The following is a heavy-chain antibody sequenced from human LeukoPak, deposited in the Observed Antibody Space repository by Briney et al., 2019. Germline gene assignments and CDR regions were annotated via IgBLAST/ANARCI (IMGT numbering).Heavy chain of an antibody. V-gene: IGHV1-2*02. D-gene: IGHD3-3*01. CDR1: GYTLTSYD. J-gene: IGHJ2*01. Sequence: ASVKVSCKASGYTLTSYDINWVRQATGQGLEWMGWMNPNSGGTNYAQKFQGRVTMTRDTSISTAYMELGRLRSDDTAVYYRARREGFLEWLSSYWYFDLWGRGTLVTVSS. CDR2: MNPNSGGT. CDR3: ARREGFLEWLSSYWYFDL.